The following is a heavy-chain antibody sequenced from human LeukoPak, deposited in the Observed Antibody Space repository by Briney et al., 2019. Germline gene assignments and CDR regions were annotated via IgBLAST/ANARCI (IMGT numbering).Heavy chain of an antibody. J-gene: IGHJ4*02. V-gene: IGHV1-2*02. CDR2: INPNSGGT. CDR1: GYTFTGYY. D-gene: IGHD3-22*01. Sequence: GASVKVSCKASGYTFTGYYMHWVRQAPGQGLEWMRWINPNSGGTNYAQKFQGRVTMTRDTSISTAYMELSRLRSDDTAVYYCARDRRGYYYAVFDYWGQGTLVTVSS. CDR3: ARDRRGYYYAVFDY.